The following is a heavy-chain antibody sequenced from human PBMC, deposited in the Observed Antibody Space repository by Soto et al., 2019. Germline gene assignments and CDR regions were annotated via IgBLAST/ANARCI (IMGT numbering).Heavy chain of an antibody. D-gene: IGHD2-2*01. J-gene: IGHJ6*02. CDR3: ATVECSTSCYLASGVDV. Sequence: ASVKVSCKVSGYTLTELSMHWVRQAPGKGLEWMGGFDPEDGETIYAQKFQGRVTMTEDTSTDTAYMELSSLRSEDTAVYYCATVECSTSCYLASGVDVWGPGTTVTVSS. CDR2: FDPEDGET. V-gene: IGHV1-24*01. CDR1: GYTLTELS.